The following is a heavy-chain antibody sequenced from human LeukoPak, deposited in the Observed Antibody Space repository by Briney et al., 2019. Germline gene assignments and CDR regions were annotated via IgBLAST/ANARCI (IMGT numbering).Heavy chain of an antibody. CDR1: GGTFSSYA. J-gene: IGHJ3*02. Sequence: GASVKVSCKASGGTFSSYAISWVRQAPGQGLEWMGGIIPIFGTANYAQKFQGRVTITTDESTSTAYMELSSLRSEDTAVYYCARDRQIRYGGSYDAFDIWGQGTMVSVSS. V-gene: IGHV1-69*05. CDR2: IIPIFGTA. CDR3: ARDRQIRYGGSYDAFDI. D-gene: IGHD1-26*01.